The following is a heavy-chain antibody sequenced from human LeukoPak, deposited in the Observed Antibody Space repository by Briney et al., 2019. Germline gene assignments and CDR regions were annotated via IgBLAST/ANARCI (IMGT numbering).Heavy chain of an antibody. D-gene: IGHD3-3*01. J-gene: IGHJ3*02. V-gene: IGHV4-59*01. CDR2: IYYSGST. CDR1: GGSFSGCY. Sequence: SETLSLTCAVYGGSFSGCYWSWIRQPPGKGLEWIGYIYYSGSTNYNPSLKSRVTISVDTSKNQFSLKLSSVTAADTAVYYCAREDFDAFNIWGQGTMVTVSS. CDR3: AREDFDAFNI.